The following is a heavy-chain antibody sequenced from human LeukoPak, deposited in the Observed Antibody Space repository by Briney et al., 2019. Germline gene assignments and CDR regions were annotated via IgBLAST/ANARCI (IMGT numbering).Heavy chain of an antibody. CDR1: GYVFTNNF. D-gene: IGHD1-1*01. V-gene: IGHV1-2*04. CDR3: ARGGPGGYNWNDAAFDI. CDR2: MNPNTGVT. J-gene: IGHJ3*02. Sequence: ASVRVACKTSGYVFTNNFLHWLRQAPGQGLEWMGWMNPNTGVTSYAQKFQSWLTLTRDASIDTAYLELTDLKSDDTAVYYCARGGPGGYNWNDAAFDIWGQGTMVTVSS.